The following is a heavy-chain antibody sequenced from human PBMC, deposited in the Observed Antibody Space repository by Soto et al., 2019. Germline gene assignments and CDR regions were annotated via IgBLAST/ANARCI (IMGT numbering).Heavy chain of an antibody. D-gene: IGHD3-10*01. V-gene: IGHV4-59*08. Sequence: QVQLQESGPGLVKPSETLSLTCTVSGGSISSYYWSWIRQPPGKGLEWIGYIYYSGSTNYNPSLKSRVTISVDTSKNQFSLKLSSVTAADTAVYYCARQYGRAFDIWGQGTMVTVSS. CDR1: GGSISSYY. CDR2: IYYSGST. J-gene: IGHJ3*02. CDR3: ARQYGRAFDI.